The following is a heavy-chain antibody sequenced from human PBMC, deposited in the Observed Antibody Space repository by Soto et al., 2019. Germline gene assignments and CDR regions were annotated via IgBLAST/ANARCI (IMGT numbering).Heavy chain of an antibody. J-gene: IGHJ4*02. Sequence: VQLLESGGGLVQPGGSLRLSCAASGFTFSSYAMSWVRQAPGKGLEWVSAISGSGGSTYYADSVKGRFTISRDNSKNTLYLQMNSLRAEDTAVYYCAKLRRYCTNGVCHYFDYWGQGTLVTVSS. CDR2: ISGSGGST. V-gene: IGHV3-23*01. D-gene: IGHD2-8*01. CDR1: GFTFSSYA. CDR3: AKLRRYCTNGVCHYFDY.